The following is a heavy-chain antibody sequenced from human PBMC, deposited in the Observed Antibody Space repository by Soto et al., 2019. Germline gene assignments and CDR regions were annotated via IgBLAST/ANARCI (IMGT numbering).Heavy chain of an antibody. CDR3: AKYVVVAAQTHGFDI. CDR2: IIPIFGTA. J-gene: IGHJ3*02. D-gene: IGHD6-19*01. V-gene: IGHV1-69*13. CDR1: GGTFSSYA. Sequence: AAVKVSCKASGGTFSSYAISWVRQAPGQGLEWMGGIIPIFGTANYAQKFQGRVTITADESTSTAYMEMSSLRDEDTAVYYCAKYVVVAAQTHGFDIWGQGTMVTVSS.